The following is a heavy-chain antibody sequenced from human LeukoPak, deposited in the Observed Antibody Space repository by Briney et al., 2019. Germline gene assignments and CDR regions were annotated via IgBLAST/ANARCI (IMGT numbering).Heavy chain of an antibody. D-gene: IGHD5-18*01. Sequence: SETLSLTCAVYGGSFSGYYWSWIRQPPGKGLEWIGEINHSGSTNYNPSLKSRVTISVDTSKNQFSLKLSSVTAADTAVYYCARVGSQLWFPDVRYYYYMDVWGKGTTVTVSS. CDR2: INHSGST. CDR1: GGSFSGYY. CDR3: ARVGSQLWFPDVRYYYYMDV. J-gene: IGHJ6*03. V-gene: IGHV4-34*01.